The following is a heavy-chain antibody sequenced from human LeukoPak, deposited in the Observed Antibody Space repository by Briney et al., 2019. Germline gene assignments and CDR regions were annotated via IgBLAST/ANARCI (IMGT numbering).Heavy chain of an antibody. V-gene: IGHV3-49*03. CDR2: IRSKAYGGTT. Sequence: GGSLRLSCTASGFTFGDYAMSWFRQAPGKGLEWVGFIRSKAYGGTTEYAASVKSRFTISRDDSKSIAYLQMNSLKTEDTAVYYCTRVPPLVATIEIYYYGMDVWGQGTTVTVSS. D-gene: IGHD5-12*01. CDR1: GFTFGDYA. CDR3: TRVPPLVATIEIYYYGMDV. J-gene: IGHJ6*02.